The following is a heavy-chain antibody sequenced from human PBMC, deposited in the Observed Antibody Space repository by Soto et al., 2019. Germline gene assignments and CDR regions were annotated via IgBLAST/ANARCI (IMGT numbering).Heavy chain of an antibody. CDR3: AKRKRGAPVSYFDF. V-gene: IGHV3-30*18. D-gene: IGHD1-26*01. J-gene: IGHJ4*02. CDR2: MSYDGSNT. Sequence: XVSLRLSCAASGFNLSTYAMDWVRQAPGKGLEWVAVMSYDGSNTYYADSVKGRFTISRDNSKNTLYLQMNSLRPADTGVYYCAKRKRGAPVSYFDFWGQGTLVTVS. CDR1: GFNLSTYA.